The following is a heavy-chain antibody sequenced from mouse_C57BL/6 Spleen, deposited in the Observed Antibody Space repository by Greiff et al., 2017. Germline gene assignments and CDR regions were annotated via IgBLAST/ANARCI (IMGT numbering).Heavy chain of an antibody. Sequence: QVQLVESGPELVKPGASVTISCKASGYAFSSSWMNWVKQRPGKGLEGIGRIYPGDGDTNYNWKLKGKATLTADKSSSTAYMQLSSMTSEDSAVYCFARYQGTTVDYWGQGTTLTVSS. D-gene: IGHD1-1*01. J-gene: IGHJ2*01. V-gene: IGHV1-82*01. CDR1: GYAFSSSW. CDR2: IYPGDGDT. CDR3: ARYQGTTVDY.